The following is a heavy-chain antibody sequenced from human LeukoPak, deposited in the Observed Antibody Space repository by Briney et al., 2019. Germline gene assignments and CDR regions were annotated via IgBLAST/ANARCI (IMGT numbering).Heavy chain of an antibody. D-gene: IGHD3-10*01. CDR2: ISVYNGKT. J-gene: IGHJ6*03. V-gene: IGHV1-18*01. CDR3: ARGSGSPYYYYMDV. Sequence: GASVKVSCQASGYMFTSYAIHWVREAPGQGLEWLGWISVYNGKTDYAEGLQGRVTMTTDRSTSTAFMELRSLRSDDTAIYFCARGSGSPYYYYMDVRGKGTAVTVSS. CDR1: GYMFTSYA.